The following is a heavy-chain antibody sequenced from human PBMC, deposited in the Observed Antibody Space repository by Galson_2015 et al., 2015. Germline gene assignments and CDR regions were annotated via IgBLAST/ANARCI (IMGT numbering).Heavy chain of an antibody. Sequence: SLRLSCAASGFNFRNYPMSWVRQAPGKGLEWVSGFGGDGRTRYADSVRGRFTISRDNSKSTLYLEMNNLRPEDTAVYYCAKDLTVGDPYAEFDCWGQGTLVTVSS. J-gene: IGHJ4*02. CDR2: FGGDGRTR. D-gene: IGHD1-26*01. CDR1: GFNFRNYP. CDR3: AKDLTVGDPYAEFDC. V-gene: IGHV3-23*01.